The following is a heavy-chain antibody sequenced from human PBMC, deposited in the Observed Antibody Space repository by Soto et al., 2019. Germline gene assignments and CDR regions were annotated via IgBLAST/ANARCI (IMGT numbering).Heavy chain of an antibody. CDR2: IYFTGNT. V-gene: IGHV4-39*01. Sequence: LSLTCSASGGSITSSSHFWGWVRQPPGKGLEWIGTIYFTGNTYYTPSLKSRLTMSIDTSKNEFSLRLNSVTAADTAVYYCAGQTFTIAAASYGRSNWFDPWGPGTLVTAPQ. CDR1: GGSITSSSHF. CDR3: AGQTFTIAAASYGRSNWFDP. J-gene: IGHJ5*02. D-gene: IGHD6-25*01.